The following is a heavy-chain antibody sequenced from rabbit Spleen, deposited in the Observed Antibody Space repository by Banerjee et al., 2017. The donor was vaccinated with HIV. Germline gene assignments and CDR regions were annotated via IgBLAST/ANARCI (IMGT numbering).Heavy chain of an antibody. CDR1: GFSFNNKDV. J-gene: IGHJ4*01. CDR2: INTITGRT. D-gene: IGHD1-1*01. CDR3: ARDLVGVIGWNFYL. V-gene: IGHV1S45*01. Sequence: QEQLVESGGGLVQPEGSLTLTCTASGFSFNNKDVMCWVRQAPGKGLEWIGCINTITGRTVYATWAKGRFTISRTSSTTVTLRMTSLTAADRAAYFCARDLVGVIGWNFYLWGQGTLVTVS.